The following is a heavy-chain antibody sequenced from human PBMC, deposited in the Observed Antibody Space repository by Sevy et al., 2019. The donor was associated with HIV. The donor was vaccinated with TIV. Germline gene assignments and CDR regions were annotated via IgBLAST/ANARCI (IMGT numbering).Heavy chain of an antibody. V-gene: IGHV1-69*13. D-gene: IGHD2-15*01. Sequence: ASVKVSCKASGGTFSSYAISWVRQAPGQGLEWMGGIIPIFGTANYAQKFQGRVTITADESTSTAYMELSSLRSEDTAVYYCAGYCSGGSCYNYYYYYSMDVWGQGTTVTVSS. CDR3: AGYCSGGSCYNYYYYYSMDV. CDR2: IIPIFGTA. J-gene: IGHJ6*02. CDR1: GGTFSSYA.